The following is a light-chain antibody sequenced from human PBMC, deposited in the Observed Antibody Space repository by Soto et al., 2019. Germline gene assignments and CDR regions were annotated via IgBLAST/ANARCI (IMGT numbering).Light chain of an antibody. V-gene: IGLV1-44*01. CDR2: SNN. Sequence: QSVLTQPPSASGTPGQRVTISCSGSSSNIGSNTVNWYQQLPGTAPKLLIYSNNQRPSGVPDRFSGSKSGTSASLVISGLQSEDEADYYCAAWDDSPVVFGGGTKLTVL. J-gene: IGLJ2*01. CDR1: SSNIGSNT. CDR3: AAWDDSPVV.